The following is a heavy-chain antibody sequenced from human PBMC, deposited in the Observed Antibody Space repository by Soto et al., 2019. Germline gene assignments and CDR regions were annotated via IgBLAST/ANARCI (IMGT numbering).Heavy chain of an antibody. CDR2: VSGSGGST. J-gene: IGHJ6*02. D-gene: IGHD6-19*01. CDR3: AEDARPAGSAV. CDR1: GFTFTTYA. Sequence: EVQLLESGGGLVQPGGSLRLSCAASGFTFTTYAMNWVRQAPGKGLEWVSTVSGSGGSTYHADSVKGRFTVSRDNSKNKLYLQMSRLRTEATAVYYCAEDARPAGSAVWGQGPTVTVSS. V-gene: IGHV3-23*01.